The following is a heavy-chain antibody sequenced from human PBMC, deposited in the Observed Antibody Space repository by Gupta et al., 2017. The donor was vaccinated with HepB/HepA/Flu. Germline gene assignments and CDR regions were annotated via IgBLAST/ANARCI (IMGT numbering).Heavy chain of an antibody. CDR1: GGSISSYY. D-gene: IGHD2-15*01. V-gene: IGHV4-59*01. CDR3: ARRIPTYYYGMDV. CDR2: IYYSGST. Sequence: QVQLQESGPGLVKPSETLSLTCTVSGGSISSYYWSWIRQPPGKGLEWIGYIYYSGSTNYNPSLKSRVTISVDTSKNQFSLKLSSVTAADTAVYYCARRIPTYYYGMDVWGQGTTVTVSS. J-gene: IGHJ6*02.